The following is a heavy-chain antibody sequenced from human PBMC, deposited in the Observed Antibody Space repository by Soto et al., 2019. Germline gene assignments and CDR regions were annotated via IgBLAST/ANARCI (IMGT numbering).Heavy chain of an antibody. D-gene: IGHD3-22*01. Sequence: GASVKVSCKASGYTFTSYGITWVRQAPGQGLECMGWISPHNGNTNYAQKFQGRVTMTTDISTSTAYMELRSLRSDDTAVYFCARTTLIVRVDYGMAVWGQGTTVTVSS. J-gene: IGHJ6*02. CDR2: ISPHNGNT. CDR1: GYTFTSYG. V-gene: IGHV1-18*01. CDR3: ARTTLIVRVDYGMAV.